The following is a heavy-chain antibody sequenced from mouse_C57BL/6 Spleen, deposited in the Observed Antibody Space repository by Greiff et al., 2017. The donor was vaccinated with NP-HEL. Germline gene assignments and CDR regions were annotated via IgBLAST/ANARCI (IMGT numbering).Heavy chain of an antibody. CDR1: GFTFSDYG. CDR2: ISSGSSTI. V-gene: IGHV5-17*01. J-gene: IGHJ4*01. D-gene: IGHD2-3*01. Sequence: EVKLVESGGGLVKPGGSLKLSCAASGFTFSDYGMHWVRQAPEKGLEWVAYISSGSSTIYYADTVKGRFTISRDNAKNTLFLQMTSLRSEDTAMYYCAREDGYYWGRGPAVTVSS. CDR3: AREDGYY.